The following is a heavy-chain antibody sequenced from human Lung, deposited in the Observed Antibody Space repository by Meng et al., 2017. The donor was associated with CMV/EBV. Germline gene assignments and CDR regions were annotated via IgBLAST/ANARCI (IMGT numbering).Heavy chain of an antibody. CDR2: INPSDNTT. CDR3: ARDLGYSSSWYVQYYFDC. V-gene: IGHV1-46*01. D-gene: IGHD6-13*01. CDR1: GYTLTNYY. J-gene: IGHJ4*02. Sequence: SVKVSXKASGYTLTNYYIHWVRQAPGQGLEWMGIINPSDNTTIYAQKFQGRVTMTRDTSTSTVYMELSSLRSDDTALYYCARDLGYSSSWYVQYYFDCWGQGTLVTFSS.